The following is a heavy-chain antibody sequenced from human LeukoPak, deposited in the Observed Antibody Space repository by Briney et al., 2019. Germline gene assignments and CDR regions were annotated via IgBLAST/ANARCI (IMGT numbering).Heavy chain of an antibody. Sequence: SETLSLTCTVSGGSISSYYWSWIRQPPGKGLEWIGYIYYSGSTNYNPSLKSRVTISVDTSKNQFSLKLSSVTAADTAVYYCVRGQADWGQGTLVTVSS. J-gene: IGHJ4*02. CDR2: IYYSGST. CDR3: VRGQAD. V-gene: IGHV4-59*01. D-gene: IGHD6-19*01. CDR1: GGSISSYY.